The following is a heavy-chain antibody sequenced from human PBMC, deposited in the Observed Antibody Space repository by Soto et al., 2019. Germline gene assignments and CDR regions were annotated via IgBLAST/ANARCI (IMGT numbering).Heavy chain of an antibody. J-gene: IGHJ4*02. Sequence: GGSLRLSCAASGFTFSDYYMSWIRQAPGKGLEWVSYISSSGSTIYYADSVKGRFTISRDNAKNSLYLQMNSLRAEDTAVYYCARDAGYCSSTSCYSSYYFDYWGQGTLVTVSS. V-gene: IGHV3-11*01. CDR2: ISSSGSTI. CDR3: ARDAGYCSSTSCYSSYYFDY. CDR1: GFTFSDYY. D-gene: IGHD2-2*01.